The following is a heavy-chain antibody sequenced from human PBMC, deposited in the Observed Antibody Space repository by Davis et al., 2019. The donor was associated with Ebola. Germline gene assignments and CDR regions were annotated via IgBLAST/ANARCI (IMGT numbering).Heavy chain of an antibody. J-gene: IGHJ5*02. CDR2: IRSNTYGGTT. CDR1: GFTFGDYA. Sequence: PGGSLRLSCTTSGFTFGDYAMSWLRQAPGKGLEWVGFIRSNTYGGTTDYAASVRGRFTISRDDSKSIAYLQMNGLKTEDTAVYYCTRAEDDMITFGGVVAKGSWGQGTLVTVSS. CDR3: TRAEDDMITFGGVVAKGS. V-gene: IGHV3-49*03. D-gene: IGHD3-16*02.